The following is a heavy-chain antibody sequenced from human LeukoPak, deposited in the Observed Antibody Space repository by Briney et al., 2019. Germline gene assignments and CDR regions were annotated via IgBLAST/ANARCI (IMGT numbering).Heavy chain of an antibody. CDR3: ARVKDGYNFDY. J-gene: IGHJ4*02. Sequence: TASETLSLTYTVSGGSISSGGYYWSWIRQHPGKGLEWIGYIYYSGSTYYNPSLKSRVTISVDTSKNQFSLKLSSVTAADTAVYYCARVKDGYNFDYWGQGTLVTVSS. CDR2: IYYSGST. D-gene: IGHD5-24*01. CDR1: GGSISSGGYY. V-gene: IGHV4-31*03.